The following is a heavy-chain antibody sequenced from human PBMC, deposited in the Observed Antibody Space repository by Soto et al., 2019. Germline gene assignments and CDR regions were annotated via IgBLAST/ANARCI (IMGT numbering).Heavy chain of an antibody. D-gene: IGHD6-19*01. Sequence: PGGSLRLSCAASGFTFSDAWMSWVRQAPGKGLEWVGLIKKKTDGGTTDYAAPVKGRFTISRDDSKNTLYLQMSSLKIEDTAVYYCRTQWLDWGQGTLVTVYS. J-gene: IGHJ4*02. CDR2: IKKKTDGGTT. CDR3: RTQWLD. CDR1: GFTFSDAW. V-gene: IGHV3-15*01.